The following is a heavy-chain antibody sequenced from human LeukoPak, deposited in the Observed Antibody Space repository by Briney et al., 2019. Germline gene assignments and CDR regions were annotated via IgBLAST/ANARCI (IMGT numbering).Heavy chain of an antibody. CDR2: MNNRGTS. V-gene: IGHV4-31*03. D-gene: IGHD3-10*01. J-gene: IGHJ4*02. CDR3: TRIPTHYYGSGSYYGYFDS. CDR1: GGSTSSGDYY. Sequence: PSQTLSLTCTVSGGSTSSGDYYRNWIRQHPGKGLEWIGYMNNRGTSNYNPSLRSRVTISVDTSNNQFSLRLSSVTAADTAVYYCTRIPTHYYGSGSYYGYFDSWGQGTLVTVSS.